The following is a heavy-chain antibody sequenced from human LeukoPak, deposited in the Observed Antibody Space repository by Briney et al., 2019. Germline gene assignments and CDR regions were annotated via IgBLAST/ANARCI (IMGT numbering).Heavy chain of an antibody. J-gene: IGHJ4*02. Sequence: SVKVSCKASGGTFSSYAISWVRQAPGQGLEWMGGIIPIFGTANYAQKFQGRVTIAADESTSTAYMELSSLRSEDTAVYYCARDSGVGATGTTFDYWGQGTLVTVSS. D-gene: IGHD1-26*01. CDR1: GGTFSSYA. CDR2: IIPIFGTA. V-gene: IGHV1-69*13. CDR3: ARDSGVGATGTTFDY.